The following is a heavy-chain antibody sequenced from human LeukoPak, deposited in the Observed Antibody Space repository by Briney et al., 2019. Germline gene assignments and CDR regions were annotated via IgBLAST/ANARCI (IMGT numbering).Heavy chain of an antibody. D-gene: IGHD6-25*01. J-gene: IGHJ5*02. CDR2: MNPNSGNT. Sequence: ASVKVSCKASGYTFTSYDINWVRQATGQGLEWMGWMNPNSGNTGYAQKFQGRVTMTRNTSISTAYMELSSLRSGDTAVYYCARGGSGWNWFDPWGQGTLVTVSS. CDR3: ARGGSGWNWFDP. V-gene: IGHV1-8*01. CDR1: GYTFTSYD.